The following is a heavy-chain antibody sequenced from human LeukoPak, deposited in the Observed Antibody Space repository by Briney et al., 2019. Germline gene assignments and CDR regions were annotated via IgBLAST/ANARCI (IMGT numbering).Heavy chain of an antibody. CDR3: ARLDEGFYYDGGGFLY. CDR2: IYPGDSHV. V-gene: IGHV5-51*01. CDR1: GYTFTNYN. J-gene: IGHJ4*02. Sequence: GESLKISCSGSGYTFTNYNIAWVRQMPGKGLEFMGIIYPGDSHVTYSPSFQGQVTISADKSVSTTYLQWSSLRASDTAIYYCARLDEGFYYDGGGFLYWGQGTLLAVSS. D-gene: IGHD3-22*01.